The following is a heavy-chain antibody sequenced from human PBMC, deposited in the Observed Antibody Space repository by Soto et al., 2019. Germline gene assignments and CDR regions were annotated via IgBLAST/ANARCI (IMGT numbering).Heavy chain of an antibody. V-gene: IGHV4-59*01. Sequence: SETLSLTCTVSGGSISSYYWSWIRQPPGKGLEWIGYIYYSGSTNYNPSLKSRVTISVDTSKNQFSLKLSSVTAADTAVYYCARGSLGKQWLVPLFDPWGQGTLVTVSS. CDR3: ARGSLGKQWLVPLFDP. CDR1: GGSISSYY. J-gene: IGHJ5*02. D-gene: IGHD6-19*01. CDR2: IYYSGST.